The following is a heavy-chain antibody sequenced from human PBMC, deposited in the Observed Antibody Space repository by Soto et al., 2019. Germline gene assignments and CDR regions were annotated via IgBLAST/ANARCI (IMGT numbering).Heavy chain of an antibody. D-gene: IGHD1-26*01. CDR2: IYPGDSDT. J-gene: IGHJ4*02. V-gene: IGHV5-51*01. CDR1: GYSFASHW. CDR3: ARYSGSYWHYLDF. Sequence: PGESLRISCKGSGYSFASHWVAWVRQMPEKGLEWIGTIYPGDSDTKYSSAFRGHVTILADTSVSTAYLQWRSLEATDSAIYYCARYSGSYWHYLDFWGQGTLVTVSS.